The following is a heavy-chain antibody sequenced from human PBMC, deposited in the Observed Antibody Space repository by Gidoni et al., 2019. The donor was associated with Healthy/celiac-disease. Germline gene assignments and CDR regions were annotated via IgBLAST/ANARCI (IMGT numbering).Heavy chain of an antibody. Sequence: QVQLQQSSPGLVKPSVTLFLSRTVPGGSISCYYWSWTRQRPGKGLEWNGYIYYSGSTNYNTSLKRRVNISVDTSKNQFALKLSSVTAADTAVYYCASGDPGTAELDYWGQGTLVTVSS. CDR3: ASGDPGTAELDY. CDR1: GGSISCYY. V-gene: IGHV4-59*01. D-gene: IGHD6-13*01. CDR2: IYYSGST. J-gene: IGHJ4*02.